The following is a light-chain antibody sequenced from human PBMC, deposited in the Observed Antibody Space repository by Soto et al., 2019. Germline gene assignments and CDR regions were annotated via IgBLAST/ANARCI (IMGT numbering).Light chain of an antibody. J-gene: IGKJ1*01. CDR3: QQCGSSPS. V-gene: IGKV3-20*01. CDR1: QSVSSSY. Sequence: EIVLTQSPGTLSLSPGERATLSRRASQSVSSSYLAWYQQTPGQAPRLLIYDTSSRATGIPDRFSGSGSGTDFTLAISRLEPEDFAVYYCQQCGSSPSFGQGTKVALK. CDR2: DTS.